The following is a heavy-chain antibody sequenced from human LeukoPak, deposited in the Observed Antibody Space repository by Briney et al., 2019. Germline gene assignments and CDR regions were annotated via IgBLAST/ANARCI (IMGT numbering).Heavy chain of an antibody. J-gene: IGHJ4*02. V-gene: IGHV3-23*01. CDR1: GXTFSSYA. Sequence: GGSLRLSCAASGXTFSSYAMSWVRQAPGKGPEWVSAISGSGGSTYYADSVKGRFTISRDNSKNTLYLQMNSLRAEDTAVYYCAKDRHKWYAFDYWGQGTLVTVSS. CDR3: AKDRHKWYAFDY. D-gene: IGHD2-15*01. CDR2: ISGSGGST.